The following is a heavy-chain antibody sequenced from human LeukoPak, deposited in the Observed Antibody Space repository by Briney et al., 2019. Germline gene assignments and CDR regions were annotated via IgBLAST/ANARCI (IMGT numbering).Heavy chain of an antibody. CDR1: GFTFSDYY. CDR3: ARRVEYYYDSSGYYPPFGY. J-gene: IGHJ4*02. CDR2: ISSSSSYI. D-gene: IGHD3-22*01. V-gene: IGHV3-11*06. Sequence: GGSLRLSCAASGFTFSDYYMSWIRQAPGKGLEWVSSISSSSSYIYYADSVKGRFTISRDNAKNSLCLQMNSLRAEDTAVYYCARRVEYYYDSSGYYPPFGYWGQGTLVTVSS.